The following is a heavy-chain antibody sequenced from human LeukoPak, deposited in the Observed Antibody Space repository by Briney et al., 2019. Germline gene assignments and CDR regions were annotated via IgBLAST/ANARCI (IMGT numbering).Heavy chain of an antibody. CDR1: GFTFSSEA. D-gene: IGHD3-22*01. J-gene: IGHJ4*02. V-gene: IGHV3-30*12. CDR2: IVDDGSNK. Sequence: GRSLRLSCAASGFTFSSEAFHWVRQAPGKGLEWVAAIVDDGSNKYYADSVKGRFTISRDNSKNTLYLQMNSLRAEDTAVYYCARGGSYYDSSGALDYWGQGTLVTVSS. CDR3: ARGGSYYDSSGALDY.